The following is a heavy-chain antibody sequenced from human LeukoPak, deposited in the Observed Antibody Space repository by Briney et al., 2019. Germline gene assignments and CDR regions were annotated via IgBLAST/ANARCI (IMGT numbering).Heavy chain of an antibody. CDR2: ISYDGSSK. J-gene: IGHJ4*02. CDR1: GFTFSTYA. D-gene: IGHD3-10*01. Sequence: PGGFLRLSCAASGFTFSTYAMHWVHQAPGKGLEWVSDISYDGSSKYYADSVKGRFTISRNNSKNTLYLQMNSLRAEDTAVYYCARYYYYGSGSLDYWGQGTLVTVSS. CDR3: ARYYYYGSGSLDY. V-gene: IGHV3-30-3*01.